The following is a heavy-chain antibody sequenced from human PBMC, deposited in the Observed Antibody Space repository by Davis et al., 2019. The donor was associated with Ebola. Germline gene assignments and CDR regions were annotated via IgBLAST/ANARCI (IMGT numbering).Heavy chain of an antibody. J-gene: IGHJ6*02. CDR1: GFSLSNARMG. V-gene: IGHV2-26*01. D-gene: IGHD2-2*02. Sequence: SGPTLVKPTETFTLTCTVSGFSLSNARMGVSWIRQPPGKALEWLAHIFSNDEKSYSTSLKSRLTISKDTSKSQVVLTMTNMDPVDTATYYCALSIPYYGMDVWGQGTTVTVSS. CDR3: ALSIPYYGMDV. CDR2: IFSNDEK.